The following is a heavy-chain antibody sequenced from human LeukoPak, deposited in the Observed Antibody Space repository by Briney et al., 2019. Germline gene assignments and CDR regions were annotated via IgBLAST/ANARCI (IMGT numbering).Heavy chain of an antibody. CDR2: IKPDGSEK. J-gene: IGHJ4*02. CDR1: GFTFSSHW. CDR3: AKYFYDGSGTHYFDY. V-gene: IGHV3-7*01. D-gene: IGHD3-22*01. Sequence: GGSLRLSCAASGFTFSSHWMSWVRQAPGKGLELVGNIKPDGSEKYYVDSLKGRFIISRDNAKNSLYLQMNSLRAEDVAVYYCAKYFYDGSGTHYFDYWGQGTPVTVSS.